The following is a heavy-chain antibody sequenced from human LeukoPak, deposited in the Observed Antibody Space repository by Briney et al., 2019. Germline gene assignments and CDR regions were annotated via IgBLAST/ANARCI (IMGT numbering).Heavy chain of an antibody. J-gene: IGHJ5*02. V-gene: IGHV4-34*01. CDR2: INHSGST. D-gene: IGHD6-19*01. CDR1: GGSFSGYY. CDR3: ARVGGWYHWFDP. Sequence: SETLSLTCAVYGGSFSGYYWSWIRQPPGKGLEWIGEINHSGSTNYNPSLKSRVTISVDTSKNQFSLKLSSVTATDTAAYYCARVGGWYHWFDPWGQGTLVTVSS.